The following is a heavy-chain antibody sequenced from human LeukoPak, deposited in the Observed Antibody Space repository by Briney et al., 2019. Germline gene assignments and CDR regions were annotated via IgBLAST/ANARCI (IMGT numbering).Heavy chain of an antibody. V-gene: IGHV3-21*01. CDR1: GFTFSSYS. J-gene: IGHJ3*02. CDR3: VRDTFSPDAVDI. Sequence: PGGSLRLSCAASGFTFSSYSMNWVRQAPGRGLEWVSSISTSSSYIYSADSVKGRFTISRDNAKNSLYLQMNSLRAEDTAVYYCVRDTFSPDAVDIWGQGTMVTVSS. CDR2: ISTSSSYI. D-gene: IGHD3-16*01.